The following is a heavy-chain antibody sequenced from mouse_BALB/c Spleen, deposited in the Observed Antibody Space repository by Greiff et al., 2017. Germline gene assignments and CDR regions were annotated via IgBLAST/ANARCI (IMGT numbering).Heavy chain of an antibody. V-gene: IGHV3-8*02. CDR3: ARNYDYDYYYAMDY. J-gene: IGHJ4*01. CDR2: ISYSGST. Sequence: EVKLQESGPSLVKPSQTLSLTCSVTGDSITSGYWNWIRKFPGNKLEYMGYISYSGSTYYNPSLKSRISITRDTSKNQYYLQLNSVTTEDTATYYCARNYDYDYYYAMDYWGQGTSVTVSS. D-gene: IGHD2-4*01. CDR1: GDSITSGY.